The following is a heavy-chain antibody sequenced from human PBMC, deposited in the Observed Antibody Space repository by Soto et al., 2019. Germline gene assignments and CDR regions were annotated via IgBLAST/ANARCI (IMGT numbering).Heavy chain of an antibody. V-gene: IGHV1-18*01. CDR3: ARSIAAAVDFDY. J-gene: IGHJ4*02. Sequence: QVQLVKSGAEVKKPGASVKVSCKASGYTFTSYGISWMRQAPGQGLEWMGWISAYSGSTNYAQKLQGRVTMTTDTSTSTAYMELRSLRSDDTVVYYCARSIAAAVDFDYWGQGTLVTVSS. D-gene: IGHD6-13*01. CDR1: GYTFTSYG. CDR2: ISAYSGST.